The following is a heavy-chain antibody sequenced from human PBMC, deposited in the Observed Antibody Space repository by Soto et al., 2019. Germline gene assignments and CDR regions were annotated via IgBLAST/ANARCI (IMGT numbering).Heavy chain of an antibody. CDR1: GFTFSSYG. D-gene: IGHD7-27*01. CDR3: AKDLLGPGRAYGIDV. CDR2: ISYDGSNK. J-gene: IGHJ6*02. Sequence: QVQLVESGGGVVQPGRSLRLSCAASGFTFSSYGMHWVRQAPGKGLEGVAVISYDGSNKYYADSVKGRCTISRDNSKNTPYLQMSSLRAEDTAVYYCAKDLLGPGRAYGIDVWGQGTTVTVSS. V-gene: IGHV3-30*18.